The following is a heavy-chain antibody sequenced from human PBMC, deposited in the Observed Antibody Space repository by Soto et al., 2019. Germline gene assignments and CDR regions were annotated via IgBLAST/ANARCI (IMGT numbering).Heavy chain of an antibody. CDR1: GGSISSDY. D-gene: IGHD3-10*01. V-gene: IGHV4-59*01. CDR2: IYYSGST. CDR3: ARGSRAWPSDRRDYYYYGMDV. J-gene: IGHJ6*02. Sequence: SETLSLTCTVAGGSISSDYWSWIRQPPGKGLEWIGYIYYSGSTNYNPSLKSRVTISVDTSKNQFSLKLSSVTAADTAVYYCARGSRAWPSDRRDYYYYGMDVWGQGTTVTVSS.